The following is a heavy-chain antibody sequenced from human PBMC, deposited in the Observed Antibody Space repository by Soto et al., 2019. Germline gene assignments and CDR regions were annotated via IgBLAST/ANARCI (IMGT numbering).Heavy chain of an antibody. CDR1: GYTFTSYG. V-gene: IGHV1-18*01. CDR2: ISAYNGNT. CDR3: ARDTRKSSGGDDY. D-gene: IGHD3-16*01. Sequence: QVQLVQSGAEVKKPGASVKVSCKASGYTFTSYGISWVRQAPGQGLEWMGWISAYNGNTNYAQKLQGRVTMTTDTSTSTAYRERRSRRSDDTAVYYCARDTRKSSGGDDYWGQGPLVTVSS. J-gene: IGHJ4*02.